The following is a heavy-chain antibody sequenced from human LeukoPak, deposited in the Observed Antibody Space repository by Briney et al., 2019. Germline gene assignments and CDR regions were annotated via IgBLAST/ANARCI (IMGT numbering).Heavy chain of an antibody. CDR1: GFTFSSYS. CDR2: ISSSSSYI. J-gene: IGHJ4*02. Sequence: GGSLRLSCAASGFTFSSYSMNWVRQAPGKELEWVSSISSSSSYIYYADSVKGRFTISRDNAKNSLYLQMNSLRAEDTAVYYCARDMVRGGGDYWGQGTLVTVSS. D-gene: IGHD3-10*01. V-gene: IGHV3-21*01. CDR3: ARDMVRGGGDY.